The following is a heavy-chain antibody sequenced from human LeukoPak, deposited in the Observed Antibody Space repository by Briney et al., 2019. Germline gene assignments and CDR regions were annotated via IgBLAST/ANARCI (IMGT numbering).Heavy chain of an antibody. CDR1: GYTFTSYY. J-gene: IGHJ6*03. V-gene: IGHV1-46*01. CDR3: ARNTEITTRDYYYYMDV. CDR2: INPSGGST. D-gene: IGHD3-22*01. Sequence: ASVKVSCKASGYTFTSYYMHWVRQAPGQGLEWMGIINPSGGSTSYAQKFQGRVTMTRDTSTSTVYMELSSLRSEDTAVCYCARNTEITTRDYYYYMDVWGKGTTVTISS.